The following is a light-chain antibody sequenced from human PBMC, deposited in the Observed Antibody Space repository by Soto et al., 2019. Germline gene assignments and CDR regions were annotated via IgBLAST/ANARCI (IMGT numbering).Light chain of an antibody. V-gene: IGKV1-39*01. CDR2: AAS. CDR1: QSISSY. CDR3: QQSYSFMYT. J-gene: IGKJ2*01. Sequence: DIQMTQSPSSLSASVGDRVTITCRASQSISSYLNWYQQKPGKAPKLLFYAASSLQSGVPSRFSGSGSGTDFTLTISSLQPEDFATYYCQQSYSFMYTFGQGTKLEIK.